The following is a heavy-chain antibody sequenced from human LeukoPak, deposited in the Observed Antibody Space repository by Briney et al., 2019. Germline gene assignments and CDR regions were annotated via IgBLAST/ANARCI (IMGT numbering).Heavy chain of an antibody. D-gene: IGHD6-19*01. CDR3: AGVRGWSEGY. V-gene: IGHV4-34*01. Sequence: PSETLSLTCAVYGGSFSGYYWSWIRQPPGKGLEWIGEINHSGSTNYNPSLKSRVTISVDTSKNQFSLKLSSVTAADTAVYYCAGVRGWSEGYWGQGTLVTVSS. CDR1: GGSFSGYY. J-gene: IGHJ4*02. CDR2: INHSGST.